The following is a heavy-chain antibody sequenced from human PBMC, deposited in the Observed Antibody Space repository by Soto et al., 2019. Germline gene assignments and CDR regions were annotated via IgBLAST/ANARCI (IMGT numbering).Heavy chain of an antibody. CDR1: GGSFSGYY. CDR2: FNHSGST. V-gene: IGHV4-34*01. D-gene: IGHD3-10*01. Sequence: QVQLQQWGAGLLKPSETLSLTCAVYGGSFSGYYWSWIRQPPGKGLEWIGEFNHSGSTNYNPSLKSRVTISVDTSKNQFSLKLSSVTAADTAVYYCARVAGSTYYYGSGSYRAGRFDYWGQGTLVTVSS. J-gene: IGHJ4*02. CDR3: ARVAGSTYYYGSGSYRAGRFDY.